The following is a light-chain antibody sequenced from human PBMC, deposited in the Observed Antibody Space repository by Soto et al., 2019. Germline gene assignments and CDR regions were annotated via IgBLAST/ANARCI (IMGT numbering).Light chain of an antibody. CDR3: QQLNDYPLT. V-gene: IGKV1-9*01. J-gene: IGKJ4*01. CDR2: AAS. Sequence: DIQLTQSPSFLSASVGDRVTITCRASQGISTYLAWYQQKPGKAPKLLISAASTLQSGVPSRFRGSGSGTEFTLTISSLRPEDFATYYCQQLNDYPLTFGGGTKVEIK. CDR1: QGISTY.